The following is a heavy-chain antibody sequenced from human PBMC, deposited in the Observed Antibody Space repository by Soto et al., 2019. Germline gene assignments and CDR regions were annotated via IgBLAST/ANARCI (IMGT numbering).Heavy chain of an antibody. D-gene: IGHD3-10*01. CDR3: AKAGITMVRGVIKSVDY. CDR2: ISGSGGST. CDR1: GFTFSSYA. Sequence: GGSLRLSCAASGFTFSSYAMSWVRQAPGKGLEWVSAISGSGGSTYYADSVKGRFTISRDNSKNTLYLQMNSLRAEDTAVYYCAKAGITMVRGVIKSVDYWGQGTLVTVSS. J-gene: IGHJ4*02. V-gene: IGHV3-23*01.